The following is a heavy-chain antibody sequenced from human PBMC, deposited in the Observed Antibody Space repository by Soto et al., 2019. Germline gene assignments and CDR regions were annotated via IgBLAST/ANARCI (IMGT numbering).Heavy chain of an antibody. J-gene: IGHJ4*02. CDR3: AREWFGELYDY. Sequence: QVQLVQSGAEVKKPGASVKVSCKASGYTFTSYATHWVRQAPGQRLEWMGWINAGNGNTKYSQKFQGRVTITRDTSASTAYMELSSLRSEDTAVYYCAREWFGELYDYWGQGTLVTVSS. CDR1: GYTFTSYA. CDR2: INAGNGNT. D-gene: IGHD3-10*01. V-gene: IGHV1-3*01.